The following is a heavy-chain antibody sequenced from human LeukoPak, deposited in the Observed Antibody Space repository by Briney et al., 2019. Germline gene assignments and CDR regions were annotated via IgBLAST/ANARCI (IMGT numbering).Heavy chain of an antibody. CDR3: AKRAYGSGTEYYYFYYMDV. CDR1: EFTFSSYA. Sequence: GGSLRLSCAASEFTFSSYAMSWVRQAPGKGLEWVSAISGSGGSTYYANSVKGRFTISRDNSKDTLYLQMNSLRAEGTAVYYCAKRAYGSGTEYYYFYYMDVWGKGTTVTVSS. V-gene: IGHV3-23*01. J-gene: IGHJ6*03. CDR2: ISGSGGST. D-gene: IGHD3-10*01.